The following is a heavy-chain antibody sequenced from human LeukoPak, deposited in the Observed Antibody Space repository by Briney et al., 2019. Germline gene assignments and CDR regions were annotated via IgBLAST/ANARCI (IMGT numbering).Heavy chain of an antibody. J-gene: IGHJ4*02. CDR1: GYTFTSYA. D-gene: IGHD3-22*01. Sequence: ASVKVSCKASGYTFTSYAMHWVRQAPGQRLEWMGWINAGNGNTKYSQKFQGRVTITRDTSASTAYMELSSLRSEDTAVYYCARDTGGYYYDSSGYYYHELFDYWGQGTLVTVSS. V-gene: IGHV1-3*01. CDR3: ARDTGGYYYDSSGYYYHELFDY. CDR2: INAGNGNT.